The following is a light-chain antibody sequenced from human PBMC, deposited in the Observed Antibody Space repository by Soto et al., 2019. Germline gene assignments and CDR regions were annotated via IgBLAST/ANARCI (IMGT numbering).Light chain of an antibody. Sequence: QSALTQPASLSGSPGQSITISCTGTSSDIGAYDYVSWFQQHPGKAPKLMISEVNNRPSGVSNRFSGSKSGNTAYLTISGLQVEDEAEYFCFSFKTTSTHVFGTGTQLTLL. V-gene: IGLV2-14*01. CDR2: EVN. CDR3: FSFKTTSTHV. CDR1: SSDIGAYDY. J-gene: IGLJ1*01.